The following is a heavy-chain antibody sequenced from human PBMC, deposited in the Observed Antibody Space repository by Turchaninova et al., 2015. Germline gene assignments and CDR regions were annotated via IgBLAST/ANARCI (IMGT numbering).Heavy chain of an antibody. J-gene: IGHJ4*02. CDR1: GGSFSGFY. D-gene: IGHD3-3*01. CDR3: ARGRGGLFTALPDY. CDR2: INHSESP. V-gene: IGHV4-34*01. Sequence: QVQLQQWGAGLLKPSETLSLTCAVYGGSFSGFYWSWIGQPPGKGLGGFGEINHSESPNYIPSLQSRVTISVDTSKNQFALKLTSGTAADTAVYYCARGRGGLFTALPDYWGQGTLVTVSS.